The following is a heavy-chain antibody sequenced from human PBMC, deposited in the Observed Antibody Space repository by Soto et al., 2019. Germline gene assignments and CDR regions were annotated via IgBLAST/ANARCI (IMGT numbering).Heavy chain of an antibody. D-gene: IGHD4-17*01. V-gene: IGHV4-34*01. J-gene: IGHJ4*02. CDR2: INHSGST. CDR3: ARGGYGDFDY. CDR1: GGSFSGYY. Sequence: PSETLSLTCAVYGGSFSGYYWSWIRQPPGKGLEWIGEINHSGSTNYNPSLKSRVTISVDTSKNQFSLKLSSVTAADTAVYHCARGGYGDFDYWGQGTLVTVSS.